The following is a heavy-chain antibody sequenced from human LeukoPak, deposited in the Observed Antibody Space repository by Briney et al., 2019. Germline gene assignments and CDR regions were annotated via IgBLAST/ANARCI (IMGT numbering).Heavy chain of an antibody. V-gene: IGHV4-38-2*02. CDR1: GYSISSGYY. CDR3: ARDFNSGWSRGYFDL. CDR2: IYHSGST. D-gene: IGHD6-19*01. J-gene: IGHJ2*01. Sequence: SETLSLTCTVSGYSISSGYYWGWIRQPPGKGLEWIGSIYHSGSTYYNPSLKSRVTMSLDTSKNQFSLKLSSVTAADTAVYFCARDFNSGWSRGYFDLWGRGFLVTVSS.